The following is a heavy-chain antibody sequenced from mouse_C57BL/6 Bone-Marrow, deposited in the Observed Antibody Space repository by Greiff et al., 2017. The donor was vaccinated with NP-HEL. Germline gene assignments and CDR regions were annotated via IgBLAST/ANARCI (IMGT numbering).Heavy chain of an antibody. J-gene: IGHJ4*01. CDR1: GFSLTSYG. D-gene: IGHD2-1*01. CDR2: IWGGGST. CDR3: AMIYYGNYEAMDY. Sequence: VMLVESGPGLVAPSQSLSITCTVSGFSLTSYGVDWVRQPPGKGLEWLGVIWGGGSTNYNSALMSRLSISKDNSKSQVFLKMNSLQTDDTAMYYCAMIYYGNYEAMDYWGQGTSVTVSS. V-gene: IGHV2-9*01.